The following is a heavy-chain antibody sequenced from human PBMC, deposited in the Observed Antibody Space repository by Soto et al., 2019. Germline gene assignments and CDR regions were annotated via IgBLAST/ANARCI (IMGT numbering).Heavy chain of an antibody. Sequence: GESLTISSTCSGNIFTSYWIGLVRHMPGKGLEWMGIIYPGDSDTRYSPSFQGQVTISADKSISTAYLQWSSLKASDTAMYYCARQTGYSSEHYGMDVWGQGTTVTVSS. CDR2: IYPGDSDT. D-gene: IGHD6-25*01. J-gene: IGHJ6*02. CDR3: ARQTGYSSEHYGMDV. CDR1: GNIFTSYW. V-gene: IGHV5-51*01.